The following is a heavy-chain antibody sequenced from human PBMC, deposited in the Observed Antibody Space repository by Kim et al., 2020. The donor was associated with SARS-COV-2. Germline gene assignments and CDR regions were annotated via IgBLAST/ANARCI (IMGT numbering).Heavy chain of an antibody. CDR1: GGTFSSYT. Sequence: SVKVSCKASGGTFSSYTISWVRQAPGQGLEWMGRIIPILGIANYAQKFQGRVTITADKSTSTAYMELSSLRSEDTAVYYCARESRLRFGELFDYYYGMDGWGQGTTVTLSS. D-gene: IGHD3-10*01. V-gene: IGHV1-69*04. J-gene: IGHJ6*02. CDR2: IIPILGIA. CDR3: ARESRLRFGELFDYYYGMDG.